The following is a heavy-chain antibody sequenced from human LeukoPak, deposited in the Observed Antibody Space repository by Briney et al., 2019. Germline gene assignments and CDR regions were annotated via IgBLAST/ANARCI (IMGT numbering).Heavy chain of an antibody. Sequence: PSGGSLRLSCAASGFSFGSYALSWVRQAPGKGLEWVSVISGSGDNTRYTDPVKGRFTISRDNSKNTLYLQMNSLRAEDTAVYYCAKDIGAVAGYAFDIWGQGTMVTVSS. CDR3: AKDIGAVAGYAFDI. D-gene: IGHD6-19*01. CDR2: ISGSGDNT. J-gene: IGHJ3*02. CDR1: GFSFGSYA. V-gene: IGHV3-23*01.